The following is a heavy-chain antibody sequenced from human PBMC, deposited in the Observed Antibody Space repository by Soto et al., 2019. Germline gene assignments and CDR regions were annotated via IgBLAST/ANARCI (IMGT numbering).Heavy chain of an antibody. J-gene: IGHJ4*02. Sequence: QVQLQQWGAGLLKPSETLSLTCAVYGGAFSDYYWSWIRQPPGKGLEWIGEIDHIGATSYNPSLKSRVTISAAMSKQQSSLTLTSVTAAEADLYYCARDRNLRIWGQGTLVAVSS. CDR3: ARDRNLRI. CDR1: GGAFSDYY. V-gene: IGHV4-34*01. D-gene: IGHD1-7*01. CDR2: IDHIGAT.